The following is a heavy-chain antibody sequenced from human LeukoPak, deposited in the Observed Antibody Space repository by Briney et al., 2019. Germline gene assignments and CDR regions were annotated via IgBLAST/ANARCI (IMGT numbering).Heavy chain of an antibody. CDR3: VREVGSTRVEFAF. CDR2: ISVSTGNT. D-gene: IGHD1-26*01. CDR1: GYDFSRYS. Sequence: ASVKVSCKASGYDFSRYSISWVRQAPGQGLEFMGWISVSTGNTNYAQKLQGRLTMTTDTSTDTAYMELKSLSSDDTALYFCVREVGSTRVEFAFWGQGTLVTVSS. J-gene: IGHJ4*02. V-gene: IGHV1-18*01.